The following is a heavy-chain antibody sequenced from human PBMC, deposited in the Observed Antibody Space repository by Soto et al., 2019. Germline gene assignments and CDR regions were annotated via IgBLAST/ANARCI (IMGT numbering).Heavy chain of an antibody. CDR2: SSGSGGST. D-gene: IGHD6-6*01. Sequence: EVQLLESGGGLVQPGGSLRLSCAASGFTFSSYAMSWVRQAPGKGLEWVSASSGSGGSTYYADSVKGRFTLSRDNSKNTLYLQMNSLRADETAVYYCAKAGIEYSSSPIWYGDYWGQGTLVTVSS. CDR1: GFTFSSYA. J-gene: IGHJ4*02. V-gene: IGHV3-23*01. CDR3: AKAGIEYSSSPIWYGDY.